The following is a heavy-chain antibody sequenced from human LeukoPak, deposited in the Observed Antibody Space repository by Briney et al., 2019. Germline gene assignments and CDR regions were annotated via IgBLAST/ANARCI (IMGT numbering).Heavy chain of an antibody. J-gene: IGHJ4*02. CDR2: IYHSGST. CDR1: GGSISSGGYY. D-gene: IGHD3-3*01. CDR3: ARLSGWSGYLSYFDY. V-gene: IGHV4-30-2*01. Sequence: SETLSLTCTVSGGSISSGGYYWSWIRQPPGKGLEWIGYIYHSGSTYYNPSLKSRVTISVDRSKNQFSLKLSSVTAADTAVYYCARLSGWSGYLSYFDYWGQETLVTVSS.